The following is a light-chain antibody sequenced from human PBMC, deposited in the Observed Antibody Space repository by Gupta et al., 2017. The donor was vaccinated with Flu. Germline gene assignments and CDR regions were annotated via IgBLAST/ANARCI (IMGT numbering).Light chain of an antibody. J-gene: IGKJ1*01. V-gene: IGKV1-5*03. Sequence: DIQMTQSPSTLSASVGDRVTIPCRASQNINNWVAWYQQKPGKAPKLLIYKAASLEIGVPSRFSGSGSETEFTLTISSRQPDDFATYYCQQYDNYSEWPFGQGTKVEI. CDR1: QNINNW. CDR2: KAA. CDR3: QQYDNYSEWP.